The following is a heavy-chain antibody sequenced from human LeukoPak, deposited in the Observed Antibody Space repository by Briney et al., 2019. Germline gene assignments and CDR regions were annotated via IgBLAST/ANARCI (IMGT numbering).Heavy chain of an antibody. CDR2: IPYDGSNK. D-gene: IGHD6-19*01. Sequence: GRSLRLSCAASGFTFSSYAMHWVRQAPGKGLEWVAVIPYDGSNKYYADSVKGRFTISRDNSKNTLYLQMNSLRAEDTAVYYCARESLSSGSFDYWGQGTLVTVSS. CDR3: ARESLSSGSFDY. CDR1: GFTFSSYA. J-gene: IGHJ4*02. V-gene: IGHV3-30-3*01.